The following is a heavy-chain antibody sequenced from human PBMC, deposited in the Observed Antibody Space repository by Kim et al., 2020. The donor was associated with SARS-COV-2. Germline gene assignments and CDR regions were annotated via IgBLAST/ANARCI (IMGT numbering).Heavy chain of an antibody. CDR2: RT. J-gene: IGHJ4*02. D-gene: IGHD6-13*01. CDR3: ARRERSSWPDY. V-gene: IGHV4-39*02. Sequence: RTHYNPSLKGRVTISLDTSKNHFALQLSSVTAADTAVYYCARRERSSWPDYWGQGTLVTVSS.